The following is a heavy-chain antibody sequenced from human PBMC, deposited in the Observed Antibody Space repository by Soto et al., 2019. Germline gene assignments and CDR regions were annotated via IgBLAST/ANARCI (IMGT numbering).Heavy chain of an antibody. Sequence: EVQLLESGGGLVQLGGSLRLSCAASGFTLSSYAMSWVRQAPGKGLEWVSVVSGSAGSTYYADSVKGRFTISRDNSKNTLYLQMTSLRSEDTAVYYCANDASSGITSFDSWGRGTVVTVSS. CDR3: ANDASSGITSFDS. V-gene: IGHV3-23*01. D-gene: IGHD3-3*01. CDR1: GFTLSSYA. CDR2: VSGSAGST. J-gene: IGHJ2*01.